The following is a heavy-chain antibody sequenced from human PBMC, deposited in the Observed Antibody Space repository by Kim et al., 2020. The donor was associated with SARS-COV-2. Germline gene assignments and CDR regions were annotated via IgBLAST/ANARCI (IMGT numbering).Heavy chain of an antibody. Sequence: GGSLRLSCAASGFTVSSNYMSWVRQAPGKGLEWVSVIYSGGSTYYADSVKGRFTISRDNSKNTLYLQMNSLRAEDTAVYYCARDRPYSSSWYYAFDIWGQGTMVTVSS. J-gene: IGHJ3*02. CDR2: IYSGGST. CDR3: ARDRPYSSSWYYAFDI. V-gene: IGHV3-53*01. CDR1: GFTVSSNY. D-gene: IGHD6-13*01.